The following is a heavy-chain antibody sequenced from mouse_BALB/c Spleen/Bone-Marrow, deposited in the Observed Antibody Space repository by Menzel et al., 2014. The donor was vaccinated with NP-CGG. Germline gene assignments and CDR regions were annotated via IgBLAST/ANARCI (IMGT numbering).Heavy chain of an antibody. D-gene: IGHD5-2*01. CDR1: GNTFTDYV. CDR2: IYLGSGST. CDR3: ARRNTGRGYALDY. V-gene: IGHV1-77*01. Sequence: VQLQQSGPELVKPGASVKMSCKASGNTFTDYVITWVKRSSGQGLEWIGEIYLGSGSTYYNEKFKGKATLTADKSSNTAYMQLSRSTSEDSGVYFCARRNTGRGYALDYWGQGTSVTVSS. J-gene: IGHJ4*01.